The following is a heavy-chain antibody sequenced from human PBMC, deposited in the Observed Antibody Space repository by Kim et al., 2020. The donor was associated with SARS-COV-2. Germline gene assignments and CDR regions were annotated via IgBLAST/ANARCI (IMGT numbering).Heavy chain of an antibody. Sequence: SGPTLVKPTETLTLTCTVSGFSLNNPRMGVSWIRQPPGKALEWLAHIFSNDDKSYNTSLKNRLTISRDTSKSQVVLTLANMDPVDTATYYCARVRIVVGGNYYGDCFDSWGQGTLVTVSS. CDR2: IFSNDDK. CDR1: GFSLNNPRMG. V-gene: IGHV2-26*01. J-gene: IGHJ5*01. CDR3: ARVRIVVGGNYYGDCFDS. D-gene: IGHD3-22*01.